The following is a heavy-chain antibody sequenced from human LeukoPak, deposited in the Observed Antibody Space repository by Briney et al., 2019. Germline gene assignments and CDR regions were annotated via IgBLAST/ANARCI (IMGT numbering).Heavy chain of an antibody. CDR3: ARLSRLGLDY. V-gene: IGHV4-39*01. D-gene: IGHD3-16*01. Sequence: SETLSLTCTVSGGSISSSSYYWGWIRQPPGKGLEWIGNIYYSGSTYYNPSLKSRITISVDTSKNQFSLRLSSVTTADTAVYYCARLSRLGLDYWGQGTLVTVSS. J-gene: IGHJ4*02. CDR2: IYYSGST. CDR1: GGSISSSSYY.